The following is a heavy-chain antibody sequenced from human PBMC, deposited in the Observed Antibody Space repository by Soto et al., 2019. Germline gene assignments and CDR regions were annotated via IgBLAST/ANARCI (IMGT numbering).Heavy chain of an antibody. D-gene: IGHD3-10*01. J-gene: IGHJ6*02. CDR2: SNAGNGNT. CDR1: GYTFTSYA. Sequence: QVQLVQSGAEVKKPGVSVKVSCKASGYTFTSYAMHWVRQAPGQRLEWMGWSNAGNGNTKYSQKFQGRVTITRDTSASTPYMELSSLRSEDTAVYYCARDTSARRGYYGMDVWGQGTTVTVSS. V-gene: IGHV1-3*01. CDR3: ARDTSARRGYYGMDV.